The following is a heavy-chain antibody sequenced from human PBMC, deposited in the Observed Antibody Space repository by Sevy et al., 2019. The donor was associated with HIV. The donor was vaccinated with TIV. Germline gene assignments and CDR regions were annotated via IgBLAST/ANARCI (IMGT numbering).Heavy chain of an antibody. Sequence: ASVKVSCKVSGKSLTAFSMHWVRQAPGKGLEWMGSFNPEDGETIYAQRLQGRLTMTGDTSTDTAYMELSRLRSEDTAGYYCATTKDYYETSGSPFDYWGQGTLVTVSS. CDR2: FNPEDGET. CDR3: ATTKDYYETSGSPFDY. J-gene: IGHJ4*02. V-gene: IGHV1-24*01. D-gene: IGHD3-22*01. CDR1: GKSLTAFS.